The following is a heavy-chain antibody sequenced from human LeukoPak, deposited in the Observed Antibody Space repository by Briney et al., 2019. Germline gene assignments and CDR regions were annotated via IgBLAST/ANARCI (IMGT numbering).Heavy chain of an antibody. D-gene: IGHD5-18*01. J-gene: IGHJ4*02. V-gene: IGHV5-10-1*01. CDR2: IDPSDSYT. CDR1: GYIFTSYW. Sequence: GASLRISCKGSGYIFTSYWISWVRQLPGKGLEWMGRIDPSDSYTNYSPSFQGHVTISADKSISTAYLQWSSLKASDTAMYYCARHTDTAMVIHWGQGTLVTVSS. CDR3: ARHTDTAMVIH.